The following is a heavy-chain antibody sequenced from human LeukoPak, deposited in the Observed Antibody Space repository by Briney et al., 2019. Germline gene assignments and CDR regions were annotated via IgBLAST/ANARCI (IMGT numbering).Heavy chain of an antibody. V-gene: IGHV3-53*01. CDR3: LRDRRDGYIA. CDR2: IYSGGST. CDR1: GFSVSGNY. Sequence: GGSLRLSCAASGFSVSGNYMSWVRQAPGKGLEWVSVIYSGGSTFYADSAKGRFTISRDNSNNILYLQMNSLRDEDTAIYYCLRDRRDGYIAWGQGTLVTVSS. J-gene: IGHJ5*02. D-gene: IGHD5-24*01.